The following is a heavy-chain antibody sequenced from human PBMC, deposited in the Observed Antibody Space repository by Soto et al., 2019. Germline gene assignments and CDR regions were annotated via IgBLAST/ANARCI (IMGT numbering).Heavy chain of an antibody. CDR3: ARWRWYYYDSSCYYSRNAFDI. J-gene: IGHJ3*02. D-gene: IGHD3-22*01. CDR1: GYTFTSYD. V-gene: IGHV1-8*01. CDR2: MNPNSGNT. Sequence: GASVKVSCKASGYTFTSYDINWVRQATGQGLEWMGWMNPNSGNTGYAQKFQGRVTMTRNTSISTAYMELSSLRSEDTAVYYCARWRWYYYDSSCYYSRNAFDIWGQGXMVTV.